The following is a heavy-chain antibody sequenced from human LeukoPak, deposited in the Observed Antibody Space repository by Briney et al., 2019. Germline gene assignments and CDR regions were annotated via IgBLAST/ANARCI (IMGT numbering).Heavy chain of an antibody. D-gene: IGHD3-10*01. CDR2: IVVRSGST. CDR1: GSTFSTSA. J-gene: IGHJ4*02. Sequence: GTSVKVSCKASGSTFSTSAVQRVRQARGQRLEWIGRIVVRSGSTNSAQKFQERVTITRDTSTSTVYMELSSLRSEDTAVYYCAAELWFGELWGFEYWGQGTLVTVSS. CDR3: AAELWFGELWGFEY. V-gene: IGHV1-58*01.